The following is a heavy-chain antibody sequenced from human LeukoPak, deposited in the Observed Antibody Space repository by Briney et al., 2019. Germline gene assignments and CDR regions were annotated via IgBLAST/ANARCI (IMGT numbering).Heavy chain of an antibody. Sequence: ASVKVSCKASGDTFTGYHMHWVRQAPGQGLEWMGWINPNSGGTNYAQKFQGRVTMTRDTSISTAYMELSRLRSDDTAVYYCARALKLLYWFDPWGQGTLVTVSS. J-gene: IGHJ5*02. CDR2: INPNSGGT. D-gene: IGHD3-10*01. CDR3: ARALKLLYWFDP. CDR1: GDTFTGYH. V-gene: IGHV1-2*02.